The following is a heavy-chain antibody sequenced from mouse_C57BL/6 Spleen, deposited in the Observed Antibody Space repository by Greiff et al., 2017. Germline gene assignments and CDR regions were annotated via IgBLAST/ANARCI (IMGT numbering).Heavy chain of an antibody. J-gene: IGHJ3*01. CDR2: IYPGSGNT. CDR3: ARGGYDYSFAY. CDR1: GYSFTSYY. V-gene: IGHV1-66*01. Sequence: QVQLQQSGPELVKPGASVKISCKASGYSFTSYYIHWVKQRPGQGLEWIGWIYPGSGNTKYNEKFKGKAPLTAVTSSSTAYMQLSSLTSEDSAVYYCARGGYDYSFAYWGQGTLVTVSA. D-gene: IGHD2-4*01.